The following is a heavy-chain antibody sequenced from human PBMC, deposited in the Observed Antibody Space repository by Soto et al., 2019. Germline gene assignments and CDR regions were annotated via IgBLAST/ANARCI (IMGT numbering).Heavy chain of an antibody. CDR1: GGYIRGCYYS. CDR2: INNSGST. CDR3: ATYRKFFQI. Sequence: QLQLQESGSGLVKPSQTLSLTCAVSGGYIRGCYYSWSWLRQPPGKGLEWIGFINNSGSTYYNSSLKSRVTISVDRSKNHFFLNLTSVTAADTAVYYCATYRKFFQIWGQGPKVTVSS. V-gene: IGHV4-30-2*01. J-gene: IGHJ3*02.